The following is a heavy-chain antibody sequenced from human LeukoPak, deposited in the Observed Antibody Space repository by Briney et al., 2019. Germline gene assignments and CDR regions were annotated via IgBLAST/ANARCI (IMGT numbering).Heavy chain of an antibody. V-gene: IGHV4-31*03. J-gene: IGHJ3*02. D-gene: IGHD3-16*01. CDR1: GGSINNGGYY. CDR2: IYYSGSS. Sequence: PSETLSLTCTVSGGSINNGGYYWSWIRQHPGKGLEWIGYIYYSGSSYYNPSLRSRVTISVDTSKNQFSLKLSSVTAADTAVYYCAGYPWGVGDAFDIWGQGTMVTVSS. CDR3: AGYPWGVGDAFDI.